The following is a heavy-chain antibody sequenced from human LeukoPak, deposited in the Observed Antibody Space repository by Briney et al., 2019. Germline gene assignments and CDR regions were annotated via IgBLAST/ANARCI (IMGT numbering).Heavy chain of an antibody. CDR2: ISGSGSTT. J-gene: IGHJ4*02. V-gene: IGHV3-23*01. CDR1: GLTFSSYA. CDR3: AKDQTLAAAGTSNLDF. D-gene: IGHD6-13*01. Sequence: GGSLRLSCAASGLTFSSYAMGWVRQAPGKGLEWVSTISGSGSTTYYADSVKGRFTISRDNSKNTLHLQMNSLRAEDTAVYYCAKDQTLAAAGTSNLDFWGQGTLVTVSS.